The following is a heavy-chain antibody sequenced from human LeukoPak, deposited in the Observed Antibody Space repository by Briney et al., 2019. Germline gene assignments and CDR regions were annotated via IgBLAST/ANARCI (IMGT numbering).Heavy chain of an antibody. CDR1: GGSISSSSYY. CDR2: IYYSGST. V-gene: IGHV4-61*01. D-gene: IGHD6-6*01. CDR3: ARSYIAALRYFDY. Sequence: SETLSLTCTVSGGSISSSSYYWSWIRQPPGKGLEWIGYIYYSGSTNYNPSLKSRVTISVDTSKNQFSLKLSSVTAADTAVYYCARSYIAALRYFDYWGQGTLVTVSS. J-gene: IGHJ4*02.